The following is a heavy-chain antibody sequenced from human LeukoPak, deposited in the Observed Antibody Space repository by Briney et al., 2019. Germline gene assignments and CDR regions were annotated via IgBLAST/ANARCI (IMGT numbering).Heavy chain of an antibody. Sequence: SVKVSCKASGGTFSSYAISWVRQAPGQGLEWMGGIIPIFGTANYAQKFQGRVTISADKSTSTAYMELSSLRSEDTAVYYCARDPSYDILTGDGEADYYYGMDVWGKGTTVTVSS. D-gene: IGHD3-9*01. J-gene: IGHJ6*04. CDR1: GGTFSSYA. CDR2: IIPIFGTA. V-gene: IGHV1-69*06. CDR3: ARDPSYDILTGDGEADYYYGMDV.